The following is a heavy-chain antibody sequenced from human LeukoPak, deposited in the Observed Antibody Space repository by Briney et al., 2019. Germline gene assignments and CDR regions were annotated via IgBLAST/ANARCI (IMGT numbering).Heavy chain of an antibody. CDR1: GYSISSGYY. CDR3: ARAGDCGGDCQGAYYFDY. J-gene: IGHJ4*02. CDR2: IYHSGST. V-gene: IGHV4-38-2*02. Sequence: SETLSLTCTVSGYSISSGYYWGWIRQPPGKGLEWIGSIYHSGSTYYNPSLKSRVTISVDTSKNQFSLKLSSVTAADTAVYYCARAGDCGGDCQGAYYFDYWGQGTLVTVSS. D-gene: IGHD2-21*02.